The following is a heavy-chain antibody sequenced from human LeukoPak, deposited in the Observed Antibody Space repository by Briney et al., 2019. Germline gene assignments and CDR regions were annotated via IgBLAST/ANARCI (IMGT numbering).Heavy chain of an antibody. D-gene: IGHD3-22*01. J-gene: IGHJ4*02. CDR1: GGPISSYY. CDR2: IYTSGST. V-gene: IGHV4-4*09. Sequence: PSETLSLTCTVSGGPISSYYWSWIRQPPGKGLEWIGYIYTSGSTNYNPSLKSRVTISVDTSKNQFSLKLSSVTAADTAVYYCARHRNYYDSSGYEVDYWGQGTLVTVSS. CDR3: ARHRNYYDSSGYEVDY.